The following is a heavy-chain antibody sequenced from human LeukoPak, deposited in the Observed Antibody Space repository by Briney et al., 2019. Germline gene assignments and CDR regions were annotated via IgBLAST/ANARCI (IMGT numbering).Heavy chain of an antibody. J-gene: IGHJ4*02. CDR1: GGSFSGYY. CDR3: ASAERGY. V-gene: IGHV4-34*01. CDR2: INHSGST. Sequence: SETLSLTCAVYGGSFSGYYWSWIRQPPGKGLEWIGEINHSGSTNHNPSLKSRVTISVDTSKNQFSLKLSSVTAADTAVYYCASAERGYWGQGTLVTVSS.